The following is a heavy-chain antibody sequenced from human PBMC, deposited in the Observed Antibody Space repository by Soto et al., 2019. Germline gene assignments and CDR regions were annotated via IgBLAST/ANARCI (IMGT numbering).Heavy chain of an antibody. V-gene: IGHV5-51*01. CDR1: GYSFANYW. Sequence: HGESLKISCQGSGYSFANYWIAWVRQMPGKGLEWVGVIYPGDSDTRYSPSFRGQVTISADKSISHVYLQWSSLKASDTAMYYCARNRLRQYYYGMDVWGQGTTVTV. D-gene: IGHD3-10*01. CDR2: IYPGDSDT. CDR3: ARNRLRQYYYGMDV. J-gene: IGHJ6*02.